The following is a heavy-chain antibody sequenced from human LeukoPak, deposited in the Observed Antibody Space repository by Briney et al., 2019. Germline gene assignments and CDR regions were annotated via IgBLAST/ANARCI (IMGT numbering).Heavy chain of an antibody. Sequence: PSETLSLTCTVSGGSISIYYWSWIRQPPGKGLEWIGYIYYSGSTNYNPSLKSRVTISVDTSKNQFSLKLSSVTAADTAVYYCARGTYYYDSSGYSFDYWGQGTLVTVSS. CDR3: ARGTYYYDSSGYSFDY. V-gene: IGHV4-59*01. J-gene: IGHJ4*02. CDR1: GGSISIYY. CDR2: IYYSGST. D-gene: IGHD3-22*01.